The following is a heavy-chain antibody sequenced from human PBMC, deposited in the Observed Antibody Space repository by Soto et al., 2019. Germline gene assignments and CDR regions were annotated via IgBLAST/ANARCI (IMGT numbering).Heavy chain of an antibody. V-gene: IGHV3-23*01. CDR1: GFTFSNHG. D-gene: IGHD6-19*01. Sequence: GGSLRLSCAASGFTFSNHGMNWVRQAPGKGLEWVSAISGTGGSTYYTDSVKGRFTISRDNSKNTLSLQVNTLRAEDTAVYYWATDNGWFSVTWGQGTLVTVSS. J-gene: IGHJ5*02. CDR2: ISGTGGST. CDR3: ATDNGWFSVT.